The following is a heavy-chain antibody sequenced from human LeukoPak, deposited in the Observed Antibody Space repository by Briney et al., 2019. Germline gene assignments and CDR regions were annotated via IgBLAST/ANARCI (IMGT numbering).Heavy chain of an antibody. Sequence: PGRSLRLSCAASGFTFSSYGMHWVRQAPGKGLEWVAVIWYDGSNKYYADSVKGRFTISGDKAKNSLYLQMNSLRVEDTAVYYCARDYKYAFDNWGQGTLVTVSS. CDR2: IWYDGSNK. CDR1: GFTFSSYG. V-gene: IGHV3-33*01. CDR3: ARDYKYAFDN. J-gene: IGHJ4*02. D-gene: IGHD5-24*01.